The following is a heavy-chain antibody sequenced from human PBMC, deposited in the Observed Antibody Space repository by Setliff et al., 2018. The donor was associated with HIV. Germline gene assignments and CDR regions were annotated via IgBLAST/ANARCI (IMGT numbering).Heavy chain of an antibody. J-gene: IGHJ3*02. CDR2: IYFTGSS. CDR3: ARRGGYTYYYDSSGYHRGPNDAFDI. CDR1: GGSISTYY. D-gene: IGHD3-22*01. Sequence: PSETLSLTCTVSGGSISTYYWSWIRQPPGKGLEWIGSIYFTGSSDNNPSLKSRVTLSVDMSKHQFSLKLSSVTAADTAVYYCARRGGYTYYYDSSGYHRGPNDAFDIWGQGTMVTVSS. V-gene: IGHV4-59*12.